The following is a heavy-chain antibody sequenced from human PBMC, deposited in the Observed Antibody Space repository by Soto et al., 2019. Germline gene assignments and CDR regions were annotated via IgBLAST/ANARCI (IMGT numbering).Heavy chain of an antibody. Sequence: NPGGSLRLSCAASGFTFSSYSMNWVRQAPGKGLEWVSSISSSSSYIYYADSVKGRFTISRDNAKNSLYLQMNSLRAEDTAVYYCASYCTNGVCSYYYGMDVWGQGTTVTVSS. CDR1: GFTFSSYS. J-gene: IGHJ6*02. CDR3: ASYCTNGVCSYYYGMDV. D-gene: IGHD2-8*01. V-gene: IGHV3-21*01. CDR2: ISSSSSYI.